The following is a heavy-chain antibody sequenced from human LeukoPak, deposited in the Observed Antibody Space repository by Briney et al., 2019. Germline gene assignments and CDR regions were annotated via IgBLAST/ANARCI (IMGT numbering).Heavy chain of an antibody. J-gene: IGHJ4*02. CDR1: GFTFSSYA. D-gene: IGHD5-12*01. Sequence: GGSLRLSCAASGFTFSSYAMHWVRQAPGKGLEWVSLISWDGGSTYYADSVKGRFTISRDNSKNSLYLQMNSLRAEDTALYYCAKSLYSGYDYPNDYWGQGTLVTVSS. V-gene: IGHV3-43D*03. CDR2: ISWDGGST. CDR3: AKSLYSGYDYPNDY.